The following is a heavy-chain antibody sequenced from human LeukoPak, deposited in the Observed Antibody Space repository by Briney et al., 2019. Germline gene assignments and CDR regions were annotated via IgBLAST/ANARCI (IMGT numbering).Heavy chain of an antibody. Sequence: NPSETLSLTCTVSGVSVSSGSYYWSWIRQPPGKGLEWIGYIYYSGSTNYNPSLKSRVTISVDTSKNQFSLKLSSVTAADTAVYYCAREGRSENYFDYWGQGTLVTVSS. CDR3: AREGRSENYFDY. CDR2: IYYSGST. J-gene: IGHJ4*02. V-gene: IGHV4-61*01. D-gene: IGHD3-10*01. CDR1: GVSVSSGSYY.